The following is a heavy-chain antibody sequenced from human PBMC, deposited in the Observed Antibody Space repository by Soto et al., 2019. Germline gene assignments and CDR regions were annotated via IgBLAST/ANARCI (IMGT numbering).Heavy chain of an antibody. CDR1: GYTFTSHY. D-gene: IGHD2-8*01. V-gene: IGHV1-46*01. Sequence: ASVKVSCKASGYTFTSHYMHWVRQVPGEGLDWMGRINPSSGGTNSPQKFQGRVTMTTDTSTSTAYMELTSLRSDDTAVYYCVRDFGCTNGVCYSGSLDFWGQGTLV. J-gene: IGHJ4*02. CDR3: VRDFGCTNGVCYSGSLDF. CDR2: INPSSGGT.